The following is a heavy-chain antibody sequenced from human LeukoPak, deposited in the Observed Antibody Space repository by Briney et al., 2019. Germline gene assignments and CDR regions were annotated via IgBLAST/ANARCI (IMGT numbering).Heavy chain of an antibody. V-gene: IGHV1-18*01. Sequence: ASVKVSCKASGYTFANFGITWVRQAPGQGLEWIGWISVYNGNTNYAQNLQGRVTLTTDTSTSTAYMELRSLRSDDTALYYCARTCSSSSCYMVHWGQGTLVTVSS. J-gene: IGHJ4*02. CDR1: GYTFANFG. CDR3: ARTCSSSSCYMVH. D-gene: IGHD2-2*02. CDR2: ISVYNGNT.